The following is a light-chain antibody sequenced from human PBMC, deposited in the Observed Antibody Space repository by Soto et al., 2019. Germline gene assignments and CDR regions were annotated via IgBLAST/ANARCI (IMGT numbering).Light chain of an antibody. CDR3: QQYNHWSS. CDR2: GAS. CDR1: QSVANS. Sequence: EIVMTQSPATLSVSPGDRATLSCRASQSVANSVAWYQQQPGHAPRLLIYGASARATGIPARFSGSWSGTDFTLTISSLQSEDFAVYYCQQYNHWSSFGPGTKVDFK. V-gene: IGKV3-15*01. J-gene: IGKJ3*01.